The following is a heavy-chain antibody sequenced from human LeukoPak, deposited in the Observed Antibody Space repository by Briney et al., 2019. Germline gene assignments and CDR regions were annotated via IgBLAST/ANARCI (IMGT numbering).Heavy chain of an antibody. CDR2: ISAYNGNT. V-gene: IGHV1-18*01. CDR1: GYTFTSHG. D-gene: IGHD5-12*01. Sequence: ASVKVSCKASGYTFTSHGISWVRQAPGQGLEWMGWISAYNGNTNYAQKLQGRVTMTTDTSTSTAYMELRSLRSDDTAVYYCARVRGKHPGGYEFDYWGQGTLVTVSS. CDR3: ARVRGKHPGGYEFDY. J-gene: IGHJ4*02.